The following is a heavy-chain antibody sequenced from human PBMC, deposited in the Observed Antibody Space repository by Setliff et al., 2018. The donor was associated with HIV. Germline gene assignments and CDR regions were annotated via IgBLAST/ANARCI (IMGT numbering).Heavy chain of an antibody. V-gene: IGHV4-34*01. CDR3: ARGGDGHYDFWNPHHYYMDV. Sequence: ETLSLTCAVYGGSFSNYYWSWIRQAPGKGLEWIGEINHSGSATYNPSLKSRVTISLDTPNNQFFLNMESVTAADTAVYYCARGGDGHYDFWNPHHYYMDVWAKGTSVTVSS. CDR1: GGSFSNYY. J-gene: IGHJ6*03. CDR2: INHSGSA. D-gene: IGHD3-3*01.